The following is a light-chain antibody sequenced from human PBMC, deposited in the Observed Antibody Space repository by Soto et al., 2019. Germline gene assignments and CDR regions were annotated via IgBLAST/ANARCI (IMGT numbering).Light chain of an antibody. V-gene: IGKV1-39*01. Sequence: DVRMTQSPSSLSASVGDTITITWRASRTINTYLNWFQQKPGEPPRLLIYGASTLHDGVPSRFSGSGSGADFTLTISGLQPEDFASYHCQQTYSDISFVGGTKV. CDR1: RTINTY. J-gene: IGKJ4*01. CDR2: GAS. CDR3: QQTYSDIS.